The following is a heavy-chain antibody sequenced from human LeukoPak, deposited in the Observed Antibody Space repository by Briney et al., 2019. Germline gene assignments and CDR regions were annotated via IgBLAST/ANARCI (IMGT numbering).Heavy chain of an antibody. V-gene: IGHV1-18*01. CDR1: GYTFTSYG. J-gene: IGHJ4*02. CDR3: AISLEGYSHGPFDY. Sequence: ASVKVSCKASGYTFTSYGISWVRQAPGQGLEWMGWISAYNGNTNYAQKLQGRVTMTTDTSTSTAYMELRSLRSDDTAVYYCAISLEGYSHGPFDYWGQGTLVTVSS. CDR2: ISAYNGNT. D-gene: IGHD5-18*01.